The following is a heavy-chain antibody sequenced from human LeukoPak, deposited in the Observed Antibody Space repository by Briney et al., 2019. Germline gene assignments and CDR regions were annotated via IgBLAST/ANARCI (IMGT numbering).Heavy chain of an antibody. J-gene: IGHJ5*02. CDR3: ARLLTGTNPNNWFDP. CDR2: IYYSGST. Sequence: SETRSLTCTVSGGSISSYYWSWIRQPPGKGLEWIGYIYYSGSTKYSPSLKSRVTISVDTSKNQFSLKLRFVTAADTAVFYCARLLTGTNPNNWFDPWGQGTLVTVSS. D-gene: IGHD1-7*01. CDR1: GGSISSYY. V-gene: IGHV4-59*08.